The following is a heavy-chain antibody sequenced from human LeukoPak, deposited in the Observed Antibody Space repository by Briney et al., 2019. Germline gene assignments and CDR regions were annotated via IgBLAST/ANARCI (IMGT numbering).Heavy chain of an antibody. V-gene: IGHV3-74*01. CDR2: INGDGSST. CDR3: ARDRGGTTTRMHV. J-gene: IGHJ6*01. D-gene: IGHD1-1*01. CDR1: EFSFSSYW. Sequence: GGSLRLSCTASEFSFSSYWMHWVRQAPGKGLVWVSRINGDGSSTSYADSVKGRFTISRDNAKNTLYLQMNSLRAEDTAVYYCARDRGGTTTRMHVWGQGTTVIVSS.